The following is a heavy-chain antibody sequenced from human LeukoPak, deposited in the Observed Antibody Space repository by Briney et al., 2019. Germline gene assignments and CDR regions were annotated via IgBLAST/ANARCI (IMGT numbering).Heavy chain of an antibody. CDR3: ARDQWYYYDSSGYPGDY. CDR2: ISAYNGNT. CDR1: GYTFTSYG. V-gene: IGHV1-18*01. Sequence: ASVKVSCKASGYTFTSYGISWVRQAPGQGLEWMGWISAYNGNTNSAQKLQGRVTMTTDTSTSTAYMELRSLRSDDTAVYYCARDQWYYYDSSGYPGDYWGQGTLVTVSS. D-gene: IGHD3-22*01. J-gene: IGHJ4*02.